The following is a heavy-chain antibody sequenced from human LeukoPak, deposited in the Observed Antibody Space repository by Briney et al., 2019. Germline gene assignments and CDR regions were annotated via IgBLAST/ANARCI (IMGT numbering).Heavy chain of an antibody. CDR3: ARGASSRYYDILTGYYSVYYFDY. Sequence: SETLSLTCAVYGGSFSGYYWSWIRQPPGKGLEWIGEINHSGSTNYNPSLKSRVTISVDTSKNQFSLKLSSVTAADTAVYYCARGASSRYYDILTGYYSVYYFDYWGQGTLVTVSS. V-gene: IGHV4-34*01. CDR2: INHSGST. D-gene: IGHD3-9*01. J-gene: IGHJ4*02. CDR1: GGSFSGYY.